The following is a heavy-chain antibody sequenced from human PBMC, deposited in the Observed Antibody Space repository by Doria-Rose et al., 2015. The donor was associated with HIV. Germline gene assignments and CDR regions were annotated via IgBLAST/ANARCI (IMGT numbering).Heavy chain of an antibody. Sequence: QVTLKESGPVLVKPTETLTLTCTVPGVSLSSPGVGVSWIHQPPGKALEWLANIFLDDERSYKTSLKSRLTISRGTSKSQVVLTMTDMDPVDTATYYCARIKSSRWYHKYYFDFWGQGTLVIVSA. V-gene: IGHV2-26*01. CDR1: GVSLSSPGVG. CDR2: IFLDDER. J-gene: IGHJ4*02. D-gene: IGHD6-13*01. CDR3: ARIKSSRWYHKYYFDF.